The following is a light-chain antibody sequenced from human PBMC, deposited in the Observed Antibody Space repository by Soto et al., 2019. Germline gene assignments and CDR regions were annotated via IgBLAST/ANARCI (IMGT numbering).Light chain of an antibody. CDR1: QAIRNR. CDR2: HAS. J-gene: IGKJ1*01. V-gene: IGKV1-17*01. CDR3: LQHNDFPRT. Sequence: DVQMTQSPSSLSACLGDRVTVTCRASQAIRNRLGWYQEKPGKAPKRLIYHASTMQRGVPARFRGSGSGTDFTLTISSLQPEHSALYYCLQHNDFPRTFGQGTKVDIK.